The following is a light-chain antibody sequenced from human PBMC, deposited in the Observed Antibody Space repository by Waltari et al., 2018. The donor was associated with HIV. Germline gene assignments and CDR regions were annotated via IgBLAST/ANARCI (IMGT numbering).Light chain of an antibody. CDR2: DDS. CDR1: NLGSKS. V-gene: IGLV3-21*04. Sequence: SYVLTQPPSVSVAPGKTARLTCGGNNLGSKSVHWYQQKPGQAPVLVIYDDSDRPSGIPERFSGSNSGNTATLTISRVEAGDEADYYCQVWDTNSHHPGVFGGGTKLTVL. CDR3: QVWDTNSHHPGV. J-gene: IGLJ3*02.